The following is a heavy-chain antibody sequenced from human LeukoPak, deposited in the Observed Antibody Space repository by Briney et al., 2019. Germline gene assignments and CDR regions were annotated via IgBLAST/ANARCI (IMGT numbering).Heavy chain of an antibody. V-gene: IGHV1-2*02. CDR3: ESSGTYDSSGYHDY. Sequence: ASVKDSCKASGYTFTGYYMHWLRQAPGQELEWMGWINANSGGTNYAQKFQGRVTMTRDTSISTAYMELSRLRSDDAAVYYCESSGTYDSSGYHDYWGQGTLVTVSS. J-gene: IGHJ4*02. CDR2: INANSGGT. CDR1: GYTFTGYY. D-gene: IGHD3-22*01.